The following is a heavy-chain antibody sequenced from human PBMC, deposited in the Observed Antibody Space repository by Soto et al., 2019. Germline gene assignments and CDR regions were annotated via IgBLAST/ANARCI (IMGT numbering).Heavy chain of an antibody. CDR2: INQSGSP. CDR3: ARIGGNYYAGLDY. Sequence: SETLSLTCAVSSGTISSSNWWTWVRQPPGKGLEWIGEINQSGSPNYNPSLRSRVTISVDKSKSQFFLKLSSVTAADTAIYYCARIGGNYYAGLDYWGQGILVTVSS. J-gene: IGHJ4*02. CDR1: SGTISSSNW. D-gene: IGHD1-26*01. V-gene: IGHV4-4*02.